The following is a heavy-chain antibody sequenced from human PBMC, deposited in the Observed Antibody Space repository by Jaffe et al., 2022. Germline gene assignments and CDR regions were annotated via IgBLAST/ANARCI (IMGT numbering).Heavy chain of an antibody. J-gene: IGHJ6*03. CDR1: GFTFSSYG. CDR2: IRYDGSNK. V-gene: IGHV3-30*02. Sequence: QVQLVESGGGVVQPGGSLRLSCAASGFTFSSYGMHWVRQAPGKGLEWVAFIRYDGSNKYYADSVKGRFTISRDNSKNTLYLQMNSLRAEDTAVYYCAKDGSSSSWYGRGYYYYYMDVWGKGTTVTVSS. CDR3: AKDGSSSSWYGRGYYYYYMDV. D-gene: IGHD6-13*01.